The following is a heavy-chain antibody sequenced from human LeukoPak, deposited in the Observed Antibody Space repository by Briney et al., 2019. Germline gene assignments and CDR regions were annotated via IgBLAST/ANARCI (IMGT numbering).Heavy chain of an antibody. CDR3: ARRRRDNWNDGIDY. V-gene: IGHV4-39*01. CDR2: IYYSGST. D-gene: IGHD1-1*01. Sequence: SETLSLTCTVSGGSISSSSYYWGWIRQPPGKGLEWIGSIYYSGSTYYNPSLKSRVTISVDTSKNQFSLKLSSVTAADTAVYYCARRRRDNWNDGIDYWGQGTLVTVSS. CDR1: GGSISSSSYY. J-gene: IGHJ4*02.